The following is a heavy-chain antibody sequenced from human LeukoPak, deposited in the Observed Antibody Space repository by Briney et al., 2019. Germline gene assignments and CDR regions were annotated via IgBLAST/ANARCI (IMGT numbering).Heavy chain of an antibody. V-gene: IGHV3-7*01. CDR1: GFTFSSYW. CDR3: AREPGIAAAGPYYYYMDV. D-gene: IGHD6-13*01. Sequence: PGGSLRLSCAASGFTFSSYWMSWVRQAPGKGLEWVANIKQDGSEKYYVDSVKGRFTISRDNANNTLFLQMNSLRAEDTAVYYCAREPGIAAAGPYYYYMDVWGKGTTVTVSS. J-gene: IGHJ6*03. CDR2: IKQDGSEK.